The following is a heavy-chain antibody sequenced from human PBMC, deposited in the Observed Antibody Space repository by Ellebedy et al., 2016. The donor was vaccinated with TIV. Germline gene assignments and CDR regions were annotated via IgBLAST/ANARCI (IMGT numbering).Heavy chain of an antibody. Sequence: MPSETLSLTCTVSGGSISSSSYYWGWIRQPPGKGMEWIGSIYYSGNTYYNPSLKSRVTISRDTSKNQFSLKLTSVPAADTALYYCARHSQPAAGDYWGQGTLVTVSS. CDR1: GGSISSSSYY. D-gene: IGHD6-13*01. CDR3: ARHSQPAAGDY. V-gene: IGHV4-39*01. CDR2: IYYSGNT. J-gene: IGHJ4*02.